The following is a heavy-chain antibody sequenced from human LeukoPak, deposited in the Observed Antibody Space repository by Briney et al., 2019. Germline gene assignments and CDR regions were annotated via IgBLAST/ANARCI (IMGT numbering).Heavy chain of an antibody. Sequence: GGSLRLSCAASGFTFSIYAMSWVRQAPGKGLEWVSIISGSGGNTYYADSVKGRFTISRDNSKNTLSLQMHSLRAEDTAVYYCAKASGGVFDYWGQGTLVTVSS. D-gene: IGHD3-10*01. J-gene: IGHJ4*02. CDR3: AKASGGVFDY. V-gene: IGHV3-23*01. CDR2: ISGSGGNT. CDR1: GFTFSIYA.